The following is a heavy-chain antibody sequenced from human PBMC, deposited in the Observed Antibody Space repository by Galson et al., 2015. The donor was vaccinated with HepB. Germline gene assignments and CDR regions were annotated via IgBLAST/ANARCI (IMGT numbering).Heavy chain of an antibody. CDR3: ARHRSVRSSSWEAFDY. J-gene: IGHJ4*02. V-gene: IGHV3-30*04. D-gene: IGHD6-13*01. CDR1: GFTSSSYA. Sequence: SLRLSCAASGFTSSSYAMHWVRQAPGKGLEWVAVISYDGSNKYYADSVKGRFTISRDNSKNTLYLQMNSLRAEDTAVYYCARHRSVRSSSWEAFDYWGQGTLVTVSS. CDR2: ISYDGSNK.